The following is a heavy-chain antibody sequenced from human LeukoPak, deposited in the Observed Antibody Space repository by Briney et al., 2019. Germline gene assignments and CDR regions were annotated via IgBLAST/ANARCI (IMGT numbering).Heavy chain of an antibody. J-gene: IGHJ6*03. CDR2: FYDSESI. D-gene: IGHD5-12*01. Sequence: SETLSLTCTVSGGSLNRGTFYWGWIRQSPGKGLEWIANFYDSESIYYNPSLKSRVNFSADTSKNRYSLNLSSVTAADTAVYYCVGGHDNCYYHYMDIWGNGITVTVSS. CDR1: GGSLNRGTFY. V-gene: IGHV4-39*01. CDR3: VGGHDNCYYHYMDI.